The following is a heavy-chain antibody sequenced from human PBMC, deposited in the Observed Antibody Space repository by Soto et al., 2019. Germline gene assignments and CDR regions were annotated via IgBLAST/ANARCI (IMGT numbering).Heavy chain of an antibody. CDR3: ASRLSTIFGVVSYYYYYGMDV. J-gene: IGHJ6*02. V-gene: IGHV1-69*13. Sequence: GASVKVSCKASGGTFSSYAISWVRQAPGQGLEWMGGIIPIFGTANYAQKFQGRVTITADESTSTAYMELSSLRSEDTAVYYCASRLSTIFGVVSYYYYYGMDVWGQGTTVTVSS. CDR2: IIPIFGTA. D-gene: IGHD3-3*01. CDR1: GGTFSSYA.